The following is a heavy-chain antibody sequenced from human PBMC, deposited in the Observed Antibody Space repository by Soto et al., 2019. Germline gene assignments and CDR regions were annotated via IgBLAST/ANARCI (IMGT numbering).Heavy chain of an antibody. Sequence: TVGSLRLSCAASGFTFSSYGMHWVRQAPGKGLEWVAVIWYDGSNKYYADSVKGRFTISRDNSKNTLYLQMNSLRAEDTAVYYCARDLSGYSSGYFDYWGQGTLVTVSS. CDR2: IWYDGSNK. CDR3: ARDLSGYSSGYFDY. V-gene: IGHV3-33*01. CDR1: GFTFSSYG. J-gene: IGHJ4*02. D-gene: IGHD6-19*01.